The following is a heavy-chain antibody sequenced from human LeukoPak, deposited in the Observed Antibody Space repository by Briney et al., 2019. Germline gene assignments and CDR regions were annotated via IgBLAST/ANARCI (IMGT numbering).Heavy chain of an antibody. J-gene: IGHJ3*02. D-gene: IGHD4-11*01. CDR3: ARISKTDAFDI. V-gene: IGHV3-30*14. CDR2: ISYDGSNT. CDR1: GFTFSTYT. Sequence: PGGSLRLSCAASGFTFSTYTMHWVRQAPGKGLEWVAVISYDGSNTYYADSVKGRFTISRENAKNSLYLQMNSLRAGDTAVYYCARISKTDAFDIWGQGTMVTVSS.